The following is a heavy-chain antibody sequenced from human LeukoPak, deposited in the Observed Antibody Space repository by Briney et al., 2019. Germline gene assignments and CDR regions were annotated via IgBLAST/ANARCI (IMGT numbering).Heavy chain of an antibody. CDR1: GGTFSSYA. CDR2: IIPIFGTA. Sequence: ASVKVSCKASGGTFSSYAISWVRQAPGQGLEWMGGIIPIFGTANYAQKFQGRVTITADKSTSTAYMELSSLRSEDTAVYYCARAGAVAGTRAWFDPWGQGTLVTVSS. D-gene: IGHD6-19*01. CDR3: ARAGAVAGTRAWFDP. V-gene: IGHV1-69*06. J-gene: IGHJ5*02.